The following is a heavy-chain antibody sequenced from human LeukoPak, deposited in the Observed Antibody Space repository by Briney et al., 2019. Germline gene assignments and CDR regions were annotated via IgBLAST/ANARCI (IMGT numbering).Heavy chain of an antibody. CDR2: INTDGSST. V-gene: IGHV3-74*01. D-gene: IGHD3-22*01. Sequence: GGSLRLSCAASGFTFSSHWMHWVRQAPGKGLVWVSRINTDGSSTIYADSVKGRFTISRDNAKNTLYLQMNSPRAEDTAVYYCARGYYDSSTSNRSNWFDPWGQGTLVTVSS. CDR3: ARGYYDSSTSNRSNWFDP. J-gene: IGHJ5*02. CDR1: GFTFSSHW.